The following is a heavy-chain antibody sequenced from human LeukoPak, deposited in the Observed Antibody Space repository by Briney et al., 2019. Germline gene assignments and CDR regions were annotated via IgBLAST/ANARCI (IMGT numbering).Heavy chain of an antibody. CDR3: AKGIAARAWRAPTFDY. D-gene: IGHD6-13*01. Sequence: HSGGSLRLSCAASGFTFSSYAMSWVRQAPGKGLEWVSAISGSGGSTYYADSVKGRFTISRDNSKNTLYLQMNSLRAEDTAVYYCAKGIAARAWRAPTFDYWGQGTLVTVSS. V-gene: IGHV3-23*01. J-gene: IGHJ4*02. CDR2: ISGSGGST. CDR1: GFTFSSYA.